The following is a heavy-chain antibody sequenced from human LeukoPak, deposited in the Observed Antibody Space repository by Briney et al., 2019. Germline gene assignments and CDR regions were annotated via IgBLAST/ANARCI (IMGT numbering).Heavy chain of an antibody. CDR2: MNPYTHKT. CDR3: ARAPSPYYYDSSAYYSDY. D-gene: IGHD3-22*01. Sequence: EASVKVSCKTSGYTFTSFDINWVRQATGQGLEWLGWMNPYTHKTGYAQKFQGRVTFTGDTSIRTAYMEVSNLTSEDTAVYYCARAPSPYYYDSSAYYSDYWGQGTLVTVSS. CDR1: GYTFTSFD. V-gene: IGHV1-8*03. J-gene: IGHJ4*02.